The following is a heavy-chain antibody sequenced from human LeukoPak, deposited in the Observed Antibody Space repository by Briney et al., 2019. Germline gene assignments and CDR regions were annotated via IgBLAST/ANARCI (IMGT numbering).Heavy chain of an antibody. V-gene: IGHV3-21*01. CDR1: GISFSSYS. J-gene: IGHJ5*02. Sequence: GGSLRLSCAASGISFSSYSMNWVRQAPGKGLEWVSSISSSSSYIYYTDSLKGRFTISRDNAKNSLYLRMNSLRAEDTAVYFCARGGRGNSGSLDTWGPGTLVTVSS. D-gene: IGHD6-19*01. CDR2: ISSSSSYI. CDR3: ARGGRGNSGSLDT.